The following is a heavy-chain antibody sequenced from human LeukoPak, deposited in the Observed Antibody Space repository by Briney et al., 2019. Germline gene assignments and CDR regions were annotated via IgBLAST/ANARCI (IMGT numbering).Heavy chain of an antibody. V-gene: IGHV1-2*02. CDR1: GYTFTGYY. CDR2: INPNSGGT. D-gene: IGHD1-14*01. CDR3: ARRWESDVTGAGDAFDI. Sequence: ASVKVSCKASGYTFTGYYMHWVRQAPGQGLGWMGWINPNSGGTNYAQKFQGRVTMTRDTSISTAYVELSRLRSDDTAVYYCARRWESDVTGAGDAFDIWGQGTMVTVSS. J-gene: IGHJ3*02.